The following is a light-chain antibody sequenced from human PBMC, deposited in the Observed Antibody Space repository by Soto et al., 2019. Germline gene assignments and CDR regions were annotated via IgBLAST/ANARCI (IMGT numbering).Light chain of an antibody. CDR1: QSISSW. CDR2: KAS. J-gene: IGKJ1*01. V-gene: IGKV1-5*03. CDR3: QQYNSFSPT. Sequence: DIQMTQSPSTLSAFLGDRVTITCRASQSISSWLAWYQQKPGKAPKLLIYKASTLESGVPSRFSGSGSGTEFTLTISSLQPDDFANYYCQQYNSFSPTFGQGTKVEIK.